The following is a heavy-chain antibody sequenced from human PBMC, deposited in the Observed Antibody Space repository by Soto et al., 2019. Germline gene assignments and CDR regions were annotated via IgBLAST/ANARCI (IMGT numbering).Heavy chain of an antibody. J-gene: IGHJ4*02. CDR1: GYNFNQYY. Sequence: QVQLVQSGPEVRKPGASVRLSCATSGYNFNQYYIHWVRQAPGQGLEWMGIINLRGGTTEYAHKFRCRVTVTGDTSTRTAYMELSSLRSDDTAVYFCARGPDDSDVPRWDHWGQGTLITVSS. V-gene: IGHV1-46*02. CDR2: INLRGGTT. CDR3: ARGPDDSDVPRWDH. D-gene: IGHD4-17*01.